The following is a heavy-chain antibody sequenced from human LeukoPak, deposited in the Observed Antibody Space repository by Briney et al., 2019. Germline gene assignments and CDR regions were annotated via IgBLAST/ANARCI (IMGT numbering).Heavy chain of an antibody. J-gene: IGHJ4*02. V-gene: IGHV1-46*01. CDR2: INPSGGST. CDR3: ARAPRYYDSSGYVPY. CDR1: GYTFTSYY. D-gene: IGHD3-22*01. Sequence: ASVKVSCKASGYTFTSYYMHWVRQAPGQGLEWMGIINPSGGSTSYAQKFQGRVTMTRDTSTSTVYMELSSLRSEDTAVYYCARAPRYYDSSGYVPYWGQGTLVTVSS.